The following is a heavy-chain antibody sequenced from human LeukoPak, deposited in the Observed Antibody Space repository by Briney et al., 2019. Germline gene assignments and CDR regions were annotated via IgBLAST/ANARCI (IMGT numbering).Heavy chain of an antibody. V-gene: IGHV1-46*01. CDR1: GYTFTSYY. D-gene: IGHD2-15*01. CDR3: ARPLHGGSTLTQFDF. CDR2: ISPGAGTT. J-gene: IGHJ4*02. Sequence: GASVKVSCKASGYTFTSYYIHWVRQAPGQGLEWMGIISPGAGTTNYAQKFQGRVTMTRDTSTSTVYVEVSSLRSDDTAVYYCARPLHGGSTLTQFDFWGQGTLVTVSS.